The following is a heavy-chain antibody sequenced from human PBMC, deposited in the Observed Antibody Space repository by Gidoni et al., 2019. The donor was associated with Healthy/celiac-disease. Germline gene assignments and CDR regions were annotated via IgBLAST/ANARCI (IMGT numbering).Heavy chain of an antibody. CDR2: IIPILGIA. CDR3: ASSYYYGSGSKFDY. V-gene: IGHV1-69*02. Sequence: QVQLVQSGAEVKKPGSSVKVSCKASGGTVSSYTISWVRQAPGQGLEWMGRIIPILGIANYAQKFQGRVTITADKSTSTAYMELSSLRSEDTAVYYCASSYYYGSGSKFDYWGQGTLVTVSS. D-gene: IGHD3-10*01. J-gene: IGHJ4*02. CDR1: GGTVSSYT.